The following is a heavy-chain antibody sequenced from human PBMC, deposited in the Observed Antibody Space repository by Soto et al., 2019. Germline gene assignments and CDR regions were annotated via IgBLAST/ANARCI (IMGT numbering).Heavy chain of an antibody. Sequence: GGSLRLSCAASRFTFSSYAMSSVRQAPGKGLEWVSAISAVAVATNYADSVKGRFTISRDNSKNTLYLQMNSLRAEDTAVYYCAKGRESSGSYRPFDYWGQGALVTVSS. CDR1: RFTFSSYA. V-gene: IGHV3-23*01. J-gene: IGHJ4*02. D-gene: IGHD3-22*01. CDR2: ISAVAVAT. CDR3: AKGRESSGSYRPFDY.